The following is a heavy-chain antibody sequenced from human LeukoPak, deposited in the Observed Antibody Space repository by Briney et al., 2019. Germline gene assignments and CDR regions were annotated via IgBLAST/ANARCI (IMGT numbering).Heavy chain of an antibody. V-gene: IGHV3-7*05. CDR3: TRDASGDTNSGPRMDV. D-gene: IGHD3-3*01. CDR2: IKPDGSEK. CDR1: AFTFRTYW. J-gene: IGHJ6*02. Sequence: GGSLRLSCAASAFTFRTYWMSWVRQAPGKGLEWVAMIKPDGSEKYYVDSVKGLFTISRDNAKNSLYLQMTSLRAEDTAVYYCTRDASGDTNSGPRMDVWGQGTTVTVSS.